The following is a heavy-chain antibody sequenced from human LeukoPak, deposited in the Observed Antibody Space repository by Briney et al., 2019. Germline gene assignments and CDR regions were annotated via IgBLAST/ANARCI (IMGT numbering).Heavy chain of an antibody. CDR3: VRSQWRCYPTDY. D-gene: IGHD4/OR15-4a*01. V-gene: IGHV5-51*01. CDR2: IFPGDSDT. J-gene: IGHJ4*02. Sequence: GESLKISCKGSGYSFTSYRIAWVRQMPGKGLEWMGIIFPGDSDTTYSPSFQGQVTISVDTSISTAYLQWSSLKASDTAMYYCVRSQWRCYPTDYWGQGTLVTVSS. CDR1: GYSFTSYR.